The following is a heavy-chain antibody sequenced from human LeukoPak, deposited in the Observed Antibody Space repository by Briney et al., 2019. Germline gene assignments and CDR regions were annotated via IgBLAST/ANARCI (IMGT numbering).Heavy chain of an antibody. CDR2: IYYSGST. J-gene: IGHJ5*02. V-gene: IGHV4-39*01. D-gene: IGHD2-2*01. CDR3: ARPVGSPYCSSTSCYNWFDP. CDR1: GGSISRSSYY. Sequence: PSETLSLTFTVSGGSISRSSYYWGWIRQPPGKGLEWIGSIYYSGSTYYNPSLKSRVTISVDTSKNQFSLKLSSVTAADTAVYYCARPVGSPYCSSTSCYNWFDPWGQGTLVTVSS.